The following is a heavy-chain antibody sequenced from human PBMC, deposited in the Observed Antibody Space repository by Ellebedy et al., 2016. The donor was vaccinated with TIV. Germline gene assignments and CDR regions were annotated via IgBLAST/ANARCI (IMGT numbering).Heavy chain of an antibody. J-gene: IGHJ6*03. CDR3: ARAAPGYSSSWYGGSYYYYYYMDD. D-gene: IGHD6-13*01. CDR1: GFTFSSYS. V-gene: IGHV3-48*04. Sequence: GGSLRLXXAASGFTFSSYSMNWVRQAPGKGLEWVPYISSSSSTIYYADSVKGRFTISRDNATNSLYLQMNSLRAEDTAVYYCARAAPGYSSSWYGGSYYYYYYMDDWGKGSTVTVSS. CDR2: ISSSSSTI.